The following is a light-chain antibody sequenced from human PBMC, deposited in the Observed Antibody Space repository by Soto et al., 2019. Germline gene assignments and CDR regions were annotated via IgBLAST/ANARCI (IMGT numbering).Light chain of an antibody. V-gene: IGLV2-14*01. CDR3: SSYTSSSTD. CDR1: SSDVGGYNY. Sequence: QSVLTQPASVSGFPGQSITISCTGTSSDVGGYNYVSWYQQHPGKAPKLMIYDVSNRPSGVSNRFSGSKSGDTASLTISGHQAEDEADYYCSSYTSSSTDFGTGTKVTVL. J-gene: IGLJ1*01. CDR2: DVS.